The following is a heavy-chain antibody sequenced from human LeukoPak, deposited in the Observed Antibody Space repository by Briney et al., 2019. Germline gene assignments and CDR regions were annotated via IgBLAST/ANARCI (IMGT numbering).Heavy chain of an antibody. Sequence: ASVKVSCKASGYTFTGYYMHWVRQAPGQGLEWMGWIDPNSGGTNYAQRFQGRVTMTRDTSISTAYMELSRLRSDDTAVYYCARAKSGEQRLVFELDYWGQGTLVTVSS. J-gene: IGHJ4*02. D-gene: IGHD6-13*01. CDR2: IDPNSGGT. V-gene: IGHV1-2*02. CDR3: ARAKSGEQRLVFELDY. CDR1: GYTFTGYY.